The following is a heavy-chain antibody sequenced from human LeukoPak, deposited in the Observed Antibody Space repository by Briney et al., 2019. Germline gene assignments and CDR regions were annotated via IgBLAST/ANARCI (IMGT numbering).Heavy chain of an antibody. CDR1: GFSFSNYE. V-gene: IGHV3-48*03. CDR2: ISSSGSTI. J-gene: IGHJ6*02. CDR3: ARAKEAVAGTGYYYYGMDV. D-gene: IGHD6-19*01. Sequence: PGGSLRLSCAASGFSFSNYEMNWVRQAPGKGLEWVSYISSSGSTIYYADSVKGRFTISRDNAKNSLYLQMNSLRTEDTAVYYCARAKEAVAGTGYYYYGMDVWGQGATVTVSS.